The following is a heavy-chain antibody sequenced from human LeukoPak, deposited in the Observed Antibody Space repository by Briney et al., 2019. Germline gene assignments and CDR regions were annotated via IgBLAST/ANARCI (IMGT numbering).Heavy chain of an antibody. CDR2: INPNSGDP. V-gene: IGHV1-2*02. CDR1: GYSFTDYF. D-gene: IGHD5-24*01. J-gene: IGHJ4*02. CDR3: SRVPRDGYHCPFGN. Sequence: ASVKVSCKASGYSFTDYFIHCVRQAPGQRLEWMGWINPNSGDPNYAQRFQGRFTMTRETSISTAYMGLSRLRSVDTAVYYFSRVPRDGYHCPFGNWGKGNLVSVSS.